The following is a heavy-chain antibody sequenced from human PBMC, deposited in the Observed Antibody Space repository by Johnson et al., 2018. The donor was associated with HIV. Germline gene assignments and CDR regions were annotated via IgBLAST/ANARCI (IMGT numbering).Heavy chain of an antibody. D-gene: IGHD6-13*01. CDR3: AKSIAAAGTNAFDI. J-gene: IGHJ3*02. Sequence: VQLVESGGGVVQPGGSLRLSCAASGFTFSSFGMHWVRQDPGKGLEWMTIISYDGSNKYYADSVKGRFTISRDNSKNTLYLQMNSLRAEDTAVYYCAKSIAAAGTNAFDIWGQGTMVTVSS. CDR2: ISYDGSNK. V-gene: IGHV3-30*18. CDR1: GFTFSSFG.